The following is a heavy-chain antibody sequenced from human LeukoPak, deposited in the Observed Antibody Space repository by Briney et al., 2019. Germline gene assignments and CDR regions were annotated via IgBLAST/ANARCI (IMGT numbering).Heavy chain of an antibody. D-gene: IGHD5-18*01. V-gene: IGHV4-30-2*01. CDR2: IYHSGST. CDR3: AREASYANWFDP. CDR1: GGSISSGGYS. Sequence: PSETLSLTCAVSGGSISSGGYSWRWIRQPPGTGLEWIGYIYHSGSTYYNPSLKSRVTISVDRSKNQFSLKLSSVTAADTAVYYCAREASYANWFDPWGQGTLVTVSS. J-gene: IGHJ5*02.